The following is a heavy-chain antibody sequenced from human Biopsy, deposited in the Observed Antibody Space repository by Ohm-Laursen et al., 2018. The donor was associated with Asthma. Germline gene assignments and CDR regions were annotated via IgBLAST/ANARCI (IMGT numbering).Heavy chain of an antibody. Sequence: TLSLTCTVSGDSISSPAYYWSWVRQHPGKGLEWIGYISYSGTTFYHPSLMSRLIISLDTSKNQFSLKLSSVTAADTAVYYCAGVRGDGSGSSIDNYFGMDDWGQGTVVIVS. V-gene: IGHV4-31*03. CDR3: AGVRGDGSGSSIDNYFGMDD. J-gene: IGHJ6*02. D-gene: IGHD3-10*01. CDR2: ISYSGTT. CDR1: GDSISSPAYY.